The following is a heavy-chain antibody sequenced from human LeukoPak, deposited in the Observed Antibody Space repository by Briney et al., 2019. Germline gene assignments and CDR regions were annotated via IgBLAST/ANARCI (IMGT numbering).Heavy chain of an antibody. J-gene: IGHJ5*02. CDR3: ASLGPLRRTLWFAP. V-gene: IGHV4-39*01. CDR2: IYYSGST. CDR1: GGSISSSSYY. Sequence: SETLSLTCTVSGGSISSSSYYWGWIRQPPGKGLEWIGSIYYSGSTYYNPSLKSRVTISVDPSKNQFSLKLSSVTAADTAVYYCASLGPLRRTLWFAPWGQGTLVTVSS.